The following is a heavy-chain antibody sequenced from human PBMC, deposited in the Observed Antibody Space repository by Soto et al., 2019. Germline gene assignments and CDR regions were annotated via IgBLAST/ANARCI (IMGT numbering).Heavy chain of an antibody. J-gene: IGHJ4*02. D-gene: IGHD3-10*01. CDR2: IYYSGST. CDR3: ATLWFGESGY. CDR1: GGSISRNSYY. V-gene: IGHV4-39*01. Sequence: QLQLQESGPGLVKPSETLSLTCTVSGGSISRNSYYWGWIRQPPGKGLEWIGSIYYSGSTYYNVSLKSRVTISVDTSKNQVSLKLSSVTAADTAVYYCATLWFGESGYWGQGTLVTVSS.